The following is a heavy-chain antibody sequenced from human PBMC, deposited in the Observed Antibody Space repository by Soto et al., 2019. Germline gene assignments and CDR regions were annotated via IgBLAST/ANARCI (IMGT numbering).Heavy chain of an antibody. Sequence: SVKVSCKASGFTFTSSAVQWVRQARGQRLEWIGWIVVGSGNTNYAQKFQERVTITRDMSTSTAYVELSSLRSEDTAVYYCAADPMPYDFWSVYSQYYSYYGMDVWGQGTTVTLSS. D-gene: IGHD3-3*01. CDR1: GFTFTSSA. J-gene: IGHJ6*02. V-gene: IGHV1-58*01. CDR3: AADPMPYDFWSVYSQYYSYYGMDV. CDR2: IVVGSGNT.